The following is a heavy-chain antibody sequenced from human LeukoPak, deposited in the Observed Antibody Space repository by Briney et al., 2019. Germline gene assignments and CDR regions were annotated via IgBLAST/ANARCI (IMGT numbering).Heavy chain of an antibody. J-gene: IGHJ5*02. CDR2: INPNSGGT. CDR3: ARGDTIFGVVTANWFDP. CDR1: GYTFTGYY. D-gene: IGHD3-3*01. V-gene: IGHV1-2*02. Sequence: SVKVSCKASGYTFTGYYIHWVRQAPGQGLEWMGWINPNSGGTKYAQKFQGRVTMTRDTSINTAYMELSSLRYDDTAVYYCARGDTIFGVVTANWFDPWGQGTLVTVSS.